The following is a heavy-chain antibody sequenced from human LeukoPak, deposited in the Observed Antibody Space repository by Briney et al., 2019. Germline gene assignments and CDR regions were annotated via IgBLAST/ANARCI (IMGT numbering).Heavy chain of an antibody. V-gene: IGHV3-30-3*01. CDR1: GFTFSAYA. Sequence: PGGSLRLSCAASGFTFSAYALHWVRQAPGKGLEWVALISYDGINKYYADSVKGRFTISRDNSKNMFYVQMDSLRADDTAVYYCARDWNVWGSYQRGGFDCWGQGTLVTVSS. J-gene: IGHJ4*02. D-gene: IGHD3-16*02. CDR3: ARDWNVWGSYQRGGFDC. CDR2: ISYDGINK.